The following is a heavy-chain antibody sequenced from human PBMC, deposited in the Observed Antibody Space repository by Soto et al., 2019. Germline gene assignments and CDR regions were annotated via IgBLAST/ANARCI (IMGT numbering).Heavy chain of an antibody. CDR1: GFTFSSYA. CDR3: AKKVQLWFPFDY. J-gene: IGHJ4*02. D-gene: IGHD5-18*01. Sequence: SLRLSCASSGFTFSSYAMSWVRQAPGKGLEWVSAISGSGGSTYYADSVKGRFTISRDNSKNTLYLQMNSLRAEDTAVYYCAKKVQLWFPFDYWGQGTLVTVSS. CDR2: ISGSGGST. V-gene: IGHV3-23*01.